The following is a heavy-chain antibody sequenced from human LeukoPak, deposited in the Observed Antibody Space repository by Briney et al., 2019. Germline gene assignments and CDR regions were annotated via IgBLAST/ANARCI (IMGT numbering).Heavy chain of an antibody. Sequence: SETLSLTCTVSGGSISNYYWSWIRQPPGKGLDWIGYISYSGSTNYNPSLNSRVTMSVDTSKNQFSLTLSSVSAADRAVYYCARDRGTMVRGDHGVDYWGQGTLVTVSS. CDR2: ISYSGST. D-gene: IGHD3-10*01. CDR1: GGSISNYY. CDR3: ARDRGTMVRGDHGVDY. V-gene: IGHV4-59*13. J-gene: IGHJ4*02.